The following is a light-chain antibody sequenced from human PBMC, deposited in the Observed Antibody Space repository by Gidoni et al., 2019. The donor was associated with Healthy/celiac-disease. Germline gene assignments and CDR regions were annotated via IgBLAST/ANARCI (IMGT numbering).Light chain of an antibody. Sequence: ATRMTQSPSSFSASTGDRVTITCRASQGISSYLAWYQQKPGKAPKLLIYAASTLQSGVPSRFSGSGAGTDFTLTISCLQYEDFATYYCQQYYSYPLTFGGGTKVEIK. J-gene: IGKJ4*01. CDR1: QGISSY. CDR3: QQYYSYPLT. CDR2: AAS. V-gene: IGKV1-8*01.